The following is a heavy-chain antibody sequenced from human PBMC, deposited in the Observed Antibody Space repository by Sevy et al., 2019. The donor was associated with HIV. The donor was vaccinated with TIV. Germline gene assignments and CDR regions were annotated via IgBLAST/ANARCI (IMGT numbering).Heavy chain of an antibody. J-gene: IGHJ4*02. D-gene: IGHD2-8*01. V-gene: IGHV3-23*01. CDR3: AREGCTKPHDY. CDR2: FSFGCGRI. Sequence: GGSLRLSCEASGFTFSKYSMSWVRQAPGKGLEWVSTFSFGCGRINYADSVKGRFTISRDDSKNTLYSQMNSLRAEDTAVYYCAREGCTKPHDYWGQGTLVTVSS. CDR1: GFTFSKYS.